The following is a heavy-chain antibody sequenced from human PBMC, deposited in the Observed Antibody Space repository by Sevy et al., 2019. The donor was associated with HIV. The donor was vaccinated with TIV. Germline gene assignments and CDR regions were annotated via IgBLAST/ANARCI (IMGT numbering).Heavy chain of an antibody. CDR2: INPNSGGT. J-gene: IGHJ3*02. CDR1: GYTFTGYY. V-gene: IGHV1-2*02. CDR3: ARIAVAGRLDAFDI. D-gene: IGHD6-19*01. Sequence: ASVKVSCKASGYTFTGYYMHWVRQAPGQGLEWMGWINPNSGGTNYAQKFQGRVTMTRDTSISTAYMELSRLRSDDTAVHYCARIAVAGRLDAFDIWGQGTMVTVSS.